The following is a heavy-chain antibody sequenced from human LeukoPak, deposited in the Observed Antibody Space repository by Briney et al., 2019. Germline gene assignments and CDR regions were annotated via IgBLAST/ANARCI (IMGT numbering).Heavy chain of an antibody. J-gene: IGHJ4*02. Sequence: PGGSLTLSCGACGYTFSEYTKKWPRQARGKGPEWISYISSGGSVMHYADSVKGRFSIYRDNVENSLYLQMNSLRVEDTAVHYCTRDLEYWGEGVLVTVSS. V-gene: IGHV3-48*01. CDR3: TRDLEY. CDR2: ISSGGSVM. CDR1: GYTFSEYT.